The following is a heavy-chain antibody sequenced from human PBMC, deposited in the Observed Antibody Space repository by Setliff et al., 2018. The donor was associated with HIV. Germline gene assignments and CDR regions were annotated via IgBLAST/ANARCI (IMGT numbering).Heavy chain of an antibody. V-gene: IGHV4-38-2*01. D-gene: IGHD4-17*01. Sequence: SETLSLTCAASGDSISRAYYWAWLRQSPGKGLEWIGSAYHSGTTYYNPSLNSRVTISVDTSKNQFSLNLRSVTASDTAVYYCARGPYGDPWKLFDPWGQGLLVTVSS. CDR2: AYHSGTT. CDR3: ARGPYGDPWKLFDP. CDR1: GDSISRAYY. J-gene: IGHJ5*02.